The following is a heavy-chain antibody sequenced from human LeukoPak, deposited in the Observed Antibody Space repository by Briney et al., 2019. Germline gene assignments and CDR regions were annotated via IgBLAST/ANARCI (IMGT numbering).Heavy chain of an antibody. J-gene: IGHJ4*02. D-gene: IGHD1-26*01. CDR3: ARDRGSLNYFDY. Sequence: SETLSLTCAVSGGSISSFYWSWIRQSGGKGLEWIGRVYVKGTSDYNPSLQSRATMSVDTSKSQFSLDLRSVTAADTAVYYCARDRGSLNYFDYWGQGILVIVSS. CDR2: VYVKGTS. V-gene: IGHV4-59*10. CDR1: GGSISSFY.